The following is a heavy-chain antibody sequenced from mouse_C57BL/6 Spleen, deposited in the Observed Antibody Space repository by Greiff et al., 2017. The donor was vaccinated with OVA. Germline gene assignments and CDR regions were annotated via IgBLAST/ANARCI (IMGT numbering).Heavy chain of an antibody. CDR3: ARSAYYYGSSYGGSYWYFDV. V-gene: IGHV1-52*01. D-gene: IGHD1-1*01. J-gene: IGHJ1*03. CDR1: GYTFTSYW. Sequence: VQLQQSGAELVRPGSSVKLSCKASGYTFTSYWMHWVKQRPIQGLEWIGNIDPSDSETHYNQKFKDKATLTVDKSSSTAYMQLSSLTSEDSAVYYCARSAYYYGSSYGGSYWYFDVWGTGTTVTVSS. CDR2: IDPSDSET.